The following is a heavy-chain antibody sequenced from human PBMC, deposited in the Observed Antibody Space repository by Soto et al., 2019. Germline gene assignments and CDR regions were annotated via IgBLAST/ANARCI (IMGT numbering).Heavy chain of an antibody. Sequence: PGGSLRLSCAASRFTFRNFGMHWVRQAPGKGLEWVAVISYDGTNKYYADSVKGRFTISRDNSKNTLYLQINSLRAEDTAVYYCAKAVPPFVVVTASDYWGQGTLVTVSS. CDR2: ISYDGTNK. CDR1: RFTFRNFG. V-gene: IGHV3-30*18. CDR3: AKAVPPFVVVTASDY. J-gene: IGHJ4*02. D-gene: IGHD2-21*02.